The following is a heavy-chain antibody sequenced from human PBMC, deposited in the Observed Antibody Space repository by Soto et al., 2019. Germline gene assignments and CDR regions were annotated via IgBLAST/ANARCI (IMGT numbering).Heavy chain of an antibody. CDR2: INPSGGST. V-gene: IGHV1-46*01. CDR3: ARPIYDYVWGSYRYNGYYFDY. CDR1: GYTFTSYY. Sequence: QVQLVQSGAEVKKPGASVKVSCKASGYTFTSYYMHWVRQAPGQGLEWMGIINPSGGSTSYAQKFQGRVNMTRDTSTSTVYMELSSLRSEDTAVYYCARPIYDYVWGSYRYNGYYFDYWGQGTLVTVSS. J-gene: IGHJ4*02. D-gene: IGHD3-16*02.